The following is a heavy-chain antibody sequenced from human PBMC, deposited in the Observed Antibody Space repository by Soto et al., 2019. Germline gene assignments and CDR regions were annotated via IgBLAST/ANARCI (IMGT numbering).Heavy chain of an antibody. J-gene: IGHJ6*02. Sequence: SVKVSCKASGGTFSSYAISWVRQAPGQGLEWMGGIIPIFGTANYAQKFQGRVTITADESTSTAYMELSSLRSEDTAVYYCARDVGPTGYYYYYGMDVWGQGTTVTVSS. CDR1: GGTFSSYA. CDR3: ARDVGPTGYYYYYGMDV. CDR2: IIPIFGTA. D-gene: IGHD4-4*01. V-gene: IGHV1-69*13.